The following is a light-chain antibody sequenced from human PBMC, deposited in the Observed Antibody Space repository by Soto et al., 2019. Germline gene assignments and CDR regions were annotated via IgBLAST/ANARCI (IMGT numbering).Light chain of an antibody. CDR2: RNT. J-gene: IGLJ1*01. CDR3: QSCDSSLSGSGV. Sequence: QSVLTQPPSVSGAPGQRVTISCTSSSSNIGAGYDVHWYRQLPGTAPKLLIYRNTNRPSGVPDRFSGSKSGTSASLAITGLQAEDEADYYCQSCDSSLSGSGVFGTGTKV. CDR1: SSNIGAGYD. V-gene: IGLV1-40*01.